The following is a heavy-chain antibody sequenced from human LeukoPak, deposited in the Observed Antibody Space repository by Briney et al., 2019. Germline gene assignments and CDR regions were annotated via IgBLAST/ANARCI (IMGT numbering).Heavy chain of an antibody. CDR2: ISAYNGNT. J-gene: IGHJ6*03. D-gene: IGHD3-3*01. Sequence: VASVKVSCKASGYTFTSYGISWVRQAPGLGLEWMGWISAYNGNTNYAQKLQGRVTMTTDTSTSTAYMELRSLRSDDTAVYYCARVPITIFGVANYYYYYMDVWGKGTTVTVSS. CDR3: ARVPITIFGVANYYYYYMDV. V-gene: IGHV1-18*01. CDR1: GYTFTSYG.